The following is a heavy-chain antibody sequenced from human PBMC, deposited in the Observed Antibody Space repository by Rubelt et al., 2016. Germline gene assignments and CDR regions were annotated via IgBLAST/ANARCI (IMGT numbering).Heavy chain of an antibody. D-gene: IGHD1-14*01. J-gene: IGHJ4*02. V-gene: IGHV4-34*01. CDR1: GGSFSGYY. CDR2: INHSGST. CDR3: ARDRGRTPVDD. Sequence: QVQLQQWGAGLLKPSETLSLTCAVSGGSFSGYYWSWIRQPPGKGLEWIGEINHSGSTNYNPSLKSRVTISVDTSKDQFDLKLRAVTAADTAVYYCARDRGRTPVDDWGQGILVTVSS.